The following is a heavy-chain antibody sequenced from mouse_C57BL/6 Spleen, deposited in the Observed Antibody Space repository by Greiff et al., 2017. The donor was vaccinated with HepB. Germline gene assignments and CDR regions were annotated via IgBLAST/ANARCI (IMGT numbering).Heavy chain of an antibody. J-gene: IGHJ2*01. CDR1: GYTFTSYW. CDR2: INPSNGGT. Sequence: QVQLQQSGTELVKLGASVKLSCKASGYTFTSYWMHWVKQRPGQGLEWIGNINPSNGGTNYNEKFKSKATLTVDKSSSTAYMQLSSLTSEDSAVYYCASLWLRREGNYFDYWGQGTTLTVSS. CDR3: ASLWLRREGNYFDY. V-gene: IGHV1-53*01. D-gene: IGHD2-2*01.